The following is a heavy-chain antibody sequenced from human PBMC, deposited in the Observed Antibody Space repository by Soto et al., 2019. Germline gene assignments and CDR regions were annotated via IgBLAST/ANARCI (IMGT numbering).Heavy chain of an antibody. J-gene: IGHJ5*02. CDR2: INHSGST. V-gene: IGHV4-34*01. CDR1: GGSFSGYY. D-gene: IGHD3-9*01. Sequence: SETLSLTCTVYGGSFSGYYWSWIRQPPGKGLEWIGEINHSGSTNYNPSLKSRVTISVDTSKNQFSLKLSSVTAADTAVYYCAREELRYFDWLLYKNWFDPWGQGTLVTVSS. CDR3: AREELRYFDWLLYKNWFDP.